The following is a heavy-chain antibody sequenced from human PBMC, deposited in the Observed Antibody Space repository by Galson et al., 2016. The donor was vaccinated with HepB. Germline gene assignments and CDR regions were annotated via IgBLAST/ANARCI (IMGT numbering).Heavy chain of an antibody. J-gene: IGHJ4*02. CDR1: GFSFSNSG. CDR2: ITRSGDAT. Sequence: SLRLSCAASGFSFSNSGMSWVRQAPGRGLEWVSGITRSGDATHYADFVKGRFTISRDNAKSTLFLQMKSLSAEDTAVYYWARVVSRSWYVEYFDYWGQGALVTVSS. CDR3: ARVVSRSWYVEYFDY. V-gene: IGHV3-23*01. D-gene: IGHD6-13*01.